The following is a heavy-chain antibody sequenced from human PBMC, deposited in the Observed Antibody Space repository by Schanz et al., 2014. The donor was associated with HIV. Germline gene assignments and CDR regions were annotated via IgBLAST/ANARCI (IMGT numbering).Heavy chain of an antibody. CDR2: ISYDGSNK. CDR1: GFTFRSYG. CDR3: ARGLPADY. Sequence: QVQLVESGGGLVKPGGSLRLSCATSGFTFRSYGMHWVRQAPGKGLEWVAVISYDGSNKYYADSVKGRFTISRDNSKNTLYLQMNSLRAEDTAVYYCARGLPADYWGQGTLVIVSS. J-gene: IGHJ4*02. D-gene: IGHD5-18*01. V-gene: IGHV3-30*03.